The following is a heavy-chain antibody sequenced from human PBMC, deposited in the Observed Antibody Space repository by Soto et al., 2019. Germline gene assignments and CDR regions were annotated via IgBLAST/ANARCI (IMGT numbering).Heavy chain of an antibody. J-gene: IGHJ4*02. D-gene: IGHD6-19*01. CDR1: GFPFSSYL. V-gene: IGHV3-7*01. CDR3: SRNICGRTAGCVY. Sequence: EVQLVDSGGDLVQPGGSLRLSCAASGFPFSSYLMSWDRQAPGKGLEWVANIGQAGSDKFYMGSVKGRFTISRDNAKNSLYLQIDRLRVEDTAIYYCSRNICGRTAGCVYWGPGALGSVSS. CDR2: IGQAGSDK.